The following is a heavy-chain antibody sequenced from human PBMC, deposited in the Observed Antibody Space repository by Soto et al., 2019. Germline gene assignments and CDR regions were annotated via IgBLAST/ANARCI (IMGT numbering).Heavy chain of an antibody. J-gene: IGHJ5*02. CDR1: GFAFPNYA. V-gene: IGHV3-23*01. Sequence: GGSLRLSCAASGFAFPNYAMTWVRQAPGKGLEWVSAVTGSGSTAFYADSVKGRFTISRDNSNYTLYLQMDSLRAEDTALYFCAKPRVYCTNGVCPAASWGQGVLVTVSS. CDR2: VTGSGSTA. D-gene: IGHD2-8*01. CDR3: AKPRVYCTNGVCPAAS.